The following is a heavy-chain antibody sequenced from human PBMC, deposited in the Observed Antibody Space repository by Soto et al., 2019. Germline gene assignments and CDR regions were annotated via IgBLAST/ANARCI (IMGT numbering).Heavy chain of an antibody. CDR1: GFTFSSYS. CDR3: ARVPPGYFDWFMGGY. Sequence: GGSLRLSCAASGFTFSSYSMNWVRQAPGKGLEWVSYISSSSSTIYYADSVKGRFTISRDNAKNSLYLQMNSLRAEDTAVYYCARVPPGYFDWFMGGYWGQGTLVTVSS. CDR2: ISSSSSTI. D-gene: IGHD3-9*01. V-gene: IGHV3-48*01. J-gene: IGHJ4*02.